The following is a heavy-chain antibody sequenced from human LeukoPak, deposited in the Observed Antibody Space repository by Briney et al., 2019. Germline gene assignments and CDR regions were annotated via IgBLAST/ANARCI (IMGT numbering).Heavy chain of an antibody. V-gene: IGHV1-2*02. D-gene: IGHD3-9*01. Sequence: ASVKVSCKASGYTFTGYCMHWVRQAPGQGLEWMGWINPNSGGTNYAQKFQGRVTMTRDTSISTAYMHLSRLRSADTAVYYCARSPHILTGENFDYWGQGTLLTVSS. J-gene: IGHJ4*02. CDR3: ARSPHILTGENFDY. CDR1: GYTFTGYC. CDR2: INPNSGGT.